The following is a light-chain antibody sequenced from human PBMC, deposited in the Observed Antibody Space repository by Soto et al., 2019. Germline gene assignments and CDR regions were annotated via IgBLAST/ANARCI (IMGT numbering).Light chain of an antibody. V-gene: IGKV3-20*01. CDR3: QQYGSSPLT. CDR1: QSVSSN. Sequence: IVMSQSPATLSVSAGERASLSCRASQSVSSNLAWYQQKPGQAPRLLIYGASTRATGIPDRFSGSGSGTDFTLTISRLEPEDFAVYYCQQYGSSPLTFGGGTKVDI. CDR2: GAS. J-gene: IGKJ4*01.